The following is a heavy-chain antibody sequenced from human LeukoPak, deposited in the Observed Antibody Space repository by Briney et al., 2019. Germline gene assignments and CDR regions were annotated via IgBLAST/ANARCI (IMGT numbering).Heavy chain of an antibody. CDR1: GGSISSGDYD. D-gene: IGHD3-22*01. Sequence: SETLSLTCTVSGGSISSGDYDWSWIRQPPGKGLEWIVYMYYSGSTYSNPSLNSPVTMSADTSKNQLSLKLSSVTAADTAVYYCARPYYYDSRIDPWGQGILVTVSS. CDR3: ARPYYYDSRIDP. J-gene: IGHJ5*02. CDR2: MYYSGST. V-gene: IGHV4-30-4*01.